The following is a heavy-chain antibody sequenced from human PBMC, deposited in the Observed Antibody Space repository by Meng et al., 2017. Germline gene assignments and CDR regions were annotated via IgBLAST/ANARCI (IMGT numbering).Heavy chain of an antibody. J-gene: IGHJ4*02. V-gene: IGHV4-34*01. D-gene: IGHD5-18*01. CDR1: GGSFSGYY. Sequence: QGELTQWGAGLLKPSETLSLTCSVYGGSFSGYYWSWIRQPPGKGLEWIGEINHSGSTNYNPSLKSRVTISVDTSKNQFSLKLSSVTAADTAVYYCASSGYSYGYRFHYWGQGTLVTVSS. CDR3: ASSGYSYGYRFHY. CDR2: INHSGST.